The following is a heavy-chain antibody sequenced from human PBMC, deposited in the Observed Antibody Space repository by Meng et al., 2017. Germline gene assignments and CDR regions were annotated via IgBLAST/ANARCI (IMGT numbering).Heavy chain of an antibody. D-gene: IGHD5-12*01. CDR2: INEFGST. CDR1: GGSFSGYY. J-gene: IGHJ4*02. V-gene: IGHV4-34*01. CDR3: ARQRGPDF. Sequence: QGQVQQWGAGLLRPSETLSLTCAVYGGSFSGYYWNWIRQPPGKGLEWIGEINEFGSTNYNPSLKSRVTILVDTSKNQFSLKLRSVTAADTAVYYCARQRGPDFWGQGSLVTVSS.